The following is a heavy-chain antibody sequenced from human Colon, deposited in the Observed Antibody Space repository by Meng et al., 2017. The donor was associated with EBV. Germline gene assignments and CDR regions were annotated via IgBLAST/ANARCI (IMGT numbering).Heavy chain of an antibody. CDR3: AKHYLPVQWRLTSGTFEY. CDR1: GACFSGNC. Sequence: VQLQQGGAGLWQLSPSLSLACAVYGACFSGNCWTCICQCPGKGLEWLAERNESVCTNYNAHRNSRINIAATMSGNHFTLKVKSKITADTAVNIGAKHYLPVQWRLTSGTFEYWGQGTLVTVSS. CDR2: RNESVCT. D-gene: IGHD6-19*01. J-gene: IGHJ4*02. V-gene: IGHV4-34*01.